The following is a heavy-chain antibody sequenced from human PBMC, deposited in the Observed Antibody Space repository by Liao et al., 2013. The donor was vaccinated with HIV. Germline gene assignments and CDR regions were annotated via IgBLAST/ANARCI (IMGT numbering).Heavy chain of an antibody. V-gene: IGHV4-4*07. CDR3: ARDREVDYYYYYMDV. D-gene: IGHD1-26*01. Sequence: QVQLQESGPGLVKPSETLSLSCTVSGGSISTYYWSWIRQPAGKGLEWIGRIHPTGNTNYNPSLKSRVSISVDSSTNRFSLLMTSVTAADTAVYYCARDREVDYYYYYMDVWGTGTTVTVSS. J-gene: IGHJ6*03. CDR1: GGSISTYY. CDR2: IHPTGNT.